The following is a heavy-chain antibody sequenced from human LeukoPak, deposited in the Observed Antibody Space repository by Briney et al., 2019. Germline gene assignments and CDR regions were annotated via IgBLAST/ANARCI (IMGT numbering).Heavy chain of an antibody. CDR1: GYSFTSYW. D-gene: IGHD5-18*01. CDR2: IYPDDSDT. V-gene: IGHV5-51*01. J-gene: IGHJ3*02. Sequence: PGESLKISCKGSGYSFTSYWIGWVRQMPGKGLEWMGIIYPDDSDTRYSPSFQGQVTFSADKSISTAYLQWSSLKASDTAMYYCARRVYSYGIFDAFDIWGQGSMVTVSS. CDR3: ARRVYSYGIFDAFDI.